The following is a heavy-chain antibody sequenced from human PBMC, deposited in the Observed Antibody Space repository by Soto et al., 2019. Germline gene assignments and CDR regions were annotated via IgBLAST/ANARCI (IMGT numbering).Heavy chain of an antibody. J-gene: IGHJ6*03. CDR1: GGSISSSSYY. CDR3: ARVEYYYYMDV. Sequence: SETLSLTCTVSGGSISSSSYYWGWIRQPPGKGLEWIGSIYYSGSTYYNPSLKSRVTISVDTSKNQFSLKLSSVTAADTAVYYCARVEYYYYMDVWGKGTTVTVSS. V-gene: IGHV4-39*01. CDR2: IYYSGST.